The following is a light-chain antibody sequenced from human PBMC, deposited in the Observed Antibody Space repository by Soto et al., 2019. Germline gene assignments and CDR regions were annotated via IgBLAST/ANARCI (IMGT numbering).Light chain of an antibody. CDR1: QSVSRS. CDR2: DAS. V-gene: IGKV3-11*01. CDR3: QQYFEWPPMT. J-gene: IGKJ1*01. Sequence: EIVLTQSPATLSLSPGERATLSCRASQSVSRSLAWYQQKPGQAPRLLIYDASNRATGIPARFSGSGSGTDFTLTISSLEPEDFAIYYCQQYFEWPPMTFGQGTKVEI.